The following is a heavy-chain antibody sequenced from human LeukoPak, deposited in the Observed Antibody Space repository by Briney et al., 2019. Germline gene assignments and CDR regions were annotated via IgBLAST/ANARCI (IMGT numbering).Heavy chain of an antibody. D-gene: IGHD2-15*01. Sequence: PGGSLRLSCAASGFTFDDYAMHWARQAPGKGLEWVSGISWNSGSIGYADSVKGRFTISRDNAKNSLYLQMNSLRAEDTALYYCAKTLDIVVVVAPFDYWGQGTLVTVSS. CDR1: GFTFDDYA. CDR3: AKTLDIVVVVAPFDY. V-gene: IGHV3-9*01. CDR2: ISWNSGSI. J-gene: IGHJ4*02.